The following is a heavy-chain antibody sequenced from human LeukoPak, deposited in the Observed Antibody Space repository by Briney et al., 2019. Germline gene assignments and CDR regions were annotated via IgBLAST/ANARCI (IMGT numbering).Heavy chain of an antibody. V-gene: IGHV3-30*18. J-gene: IGHJ4*02. CDR3: AKVAYGSGSYWPFDY. Sequence: GGSLRLPCAASGFAFSSYGMHWVRQAPGKGLEWVAVISYDGSNKYYADSVKGRFTISRDNSKNTLYLQMNSLRAEDTAVYYCAKVAYGSGSYWPFDYWGQGTLVTVSS. D-gene: IGHD3-10*01. CDR1: GFAFSSYG. CDR2: ISYDGSNK.